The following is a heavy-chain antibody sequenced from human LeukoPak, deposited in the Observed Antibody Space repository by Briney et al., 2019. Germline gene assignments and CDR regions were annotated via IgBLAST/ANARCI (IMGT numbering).Heavy chain of an antibody. Sequence: GGYLRLSCAASGFTFSSNSMNWFRQAPGKGLEGGSSISSSSSYIYYADSVKGRFTISRDNAKNSLYLQMNSLRAEDTAVYYCARNDQLLYYYYYYMDVWGKGTTVTVSS. J-gene: IGHJ6*03. CDR3: ARNDQLLYYYYYYMDV. CDR2: ISSSSSYI. D-gene: IGHD2-2*01. CDR1: GFTFSSNS. V-gene: IGHV3-21*01.